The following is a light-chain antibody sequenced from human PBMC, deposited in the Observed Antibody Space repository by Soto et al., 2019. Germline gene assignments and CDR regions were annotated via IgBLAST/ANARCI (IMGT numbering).Light chain of an antibody. CDR2: DAS. J-gene: IGKJ4*01. Sequence: DIQMTQSPSTLSASVGDSLTITCRASHSIRXCLAWYQQKPGKAPHLLIYDASNLESGVPSRFSXSXSGTEFTLTIXSXXXXXXXXYYCQQYESYSLTFGGGTRVEIK. CDR3: QQYESYSLT. CDR1: HSIRXC. V-gene: IGKV1-5*01.